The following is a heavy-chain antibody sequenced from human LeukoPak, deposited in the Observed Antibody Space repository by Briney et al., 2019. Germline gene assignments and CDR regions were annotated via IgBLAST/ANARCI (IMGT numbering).Heavy chain of an antibody. CDR2: LSSNGSST. CDR3: VKDPAVAGTRYFDY. CDR1: RFTFNSFA. V-gene: IGHV3-64D*09. J-gene: IGHJ4*02. Sequence: WGSVRFSCSAYRFTFNSFAMHWLRQAPGLGLKYVSALSSNGSSTYDADSVKGRFTISRDNSRNTLYLQMSSLRAEETAVYYSVKDPAVAGTRYFDYWGQGTLVTVSS. D-gene: IGHD6-19*01.